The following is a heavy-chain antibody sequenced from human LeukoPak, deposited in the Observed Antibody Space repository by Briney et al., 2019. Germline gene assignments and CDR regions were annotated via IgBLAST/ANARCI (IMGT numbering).Heavy chain of an antibody. CDR2: IGTAGDT. D-gene: IGHD1-26*01. CDR3: ARAVGPNWFDP. CDR1: GFTFSSYD. J-gene: IGHJ5*02. V-gene: IGHV3-13*01. Sequence: PGGSLRLSCAASGFTFSSYDMHWVRQATGKGLEWVSAIGTAGDTYYPGSVKGRFTISRENAKNSLYLQMNSLRAGDTAVYYCARAVGPNWFDPWGQGTLVTVSS.